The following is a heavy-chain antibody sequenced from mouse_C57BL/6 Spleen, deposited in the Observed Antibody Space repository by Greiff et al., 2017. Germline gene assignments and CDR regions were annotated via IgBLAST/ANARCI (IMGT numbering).Heavy chain of an antibody. CDR3: ARWGYYGSREAMDY. CDR2: IFPGSGST. V-gene: IGHV1-75*01. D-gene: IGHD1-1*01. J-gene: IGHJ4*01. Sequence: QVQLQQSGAELMKPGASVKISCKASGYTFTDYYINWVKQRPGQGLEWIGWIFPGSGSTYYNEKFKGKATLTVDKSSSTAYMLLSSLTSEDSAVYFCARWGYYGSREAMDYWGQGTSVTVSS. CDR1: GYTFTDYY.